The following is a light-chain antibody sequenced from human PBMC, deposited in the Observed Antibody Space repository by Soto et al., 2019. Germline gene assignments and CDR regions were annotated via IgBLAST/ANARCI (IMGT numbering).Light chain of an antibody. CDR3: QQYGSSPPRT. CDR2: GAS. J-gene: IGKJ1*01. V-gene: IGKV3-20*01. CDR1: QSVSSSY. Sequence: EIVLTQSPGTLSLSPGDRATLSCRASQSVSSSYLAWYQQKPGQAPRLLIYGASSRATGIPNRFSGSESGTDFTLTISRLEPEDFAVYYCQQYGSSPPRTFGQGTKVEIK.